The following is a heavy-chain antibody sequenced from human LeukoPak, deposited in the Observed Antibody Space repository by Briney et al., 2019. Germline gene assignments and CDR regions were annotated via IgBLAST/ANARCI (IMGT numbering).Heavy chain of an antibody. D-gene: IGHD4-17*01. V-gene: IGHV1-2*06. J-gene: IGHJ4*02. Sequence: AASVKVSCEASGYTFTGHYIHWVRQAPGQGLEWMGRISHNSGGTNYAPKFQGRVTMTRDTSISTAYMELSRLTSDDTAVYYCARAVDYVGDYWGQGTLVTVFS. CDR3: ARAVDYVGDY. CDR1: GYTFTGHY. CDR2: ISHNSGGT.